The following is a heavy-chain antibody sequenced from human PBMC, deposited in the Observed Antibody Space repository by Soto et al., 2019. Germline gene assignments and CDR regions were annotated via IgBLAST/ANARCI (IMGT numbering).Heavy chain of an antibody. CDR3: ARSGYSYGSDAFDI. J-gene: IGHJ3*02. V-gene: IGHV1-2*04. D-gene: IGHD5-18*01. CDR1: GYTFTGYY. Sequence: ASVKVSCKASGYTFTGYYMHWVRQAPGQGLEWMGWINPNSGGTNYAQKFQGWVTMTRDTSISTAYMELSRLRSDDTAVYYCARSGYSYGSDAFDIWGQGTMVTV. CDR2: INPNSGGT.